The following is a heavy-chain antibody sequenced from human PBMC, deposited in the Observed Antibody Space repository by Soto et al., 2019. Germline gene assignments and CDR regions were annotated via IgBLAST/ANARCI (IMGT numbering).Heavy chain of an antibody. CDR2: ISYDGSNK. Sequence: GGSLRLSCAASGFTFSSYGMHWVRQAPGKGLEWVAVISYDGSNKYYADSVKGRFTISRDNSKNTLYLQMNSLRAEDTAVYYCVKARLSGYDYDSYFDYWGQGTLVTVSS. J-gene: IGHJ4*02. CDR1: GFTFSSYG. V-gene: IGHV3-30*18. CDR3: VKARLSGYDYDSYFDY. D-gene: IGHD5-12*01.